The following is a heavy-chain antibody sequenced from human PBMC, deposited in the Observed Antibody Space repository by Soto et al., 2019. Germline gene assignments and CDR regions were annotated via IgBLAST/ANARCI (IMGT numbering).Heavy chain of an antibody. CDR2: IQTDGSST. D-gene: IGHD3-22*01. J-gene: IGHJ4*02. CDR3: ARGQPDSSGYYGWVDY. CDR1: GFTFSSYW. Sequence: EVQLVESGGGLVQPGGSLRLSCAASGFTFSSYWMHWVRQAPGKGLVWVSRIQTDGSSTTYADSVKGRFTISRDNAKNXLYLQMNSLRAEDTAVYYCARGQPDSSGYYGWVDYWGQGTLVTVSS. V-gene: IGHV3-74*01.